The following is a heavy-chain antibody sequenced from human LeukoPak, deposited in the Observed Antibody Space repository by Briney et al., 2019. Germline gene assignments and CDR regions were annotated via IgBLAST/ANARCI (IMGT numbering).Heavy chain of an antibody. D-gene: IGHD1-1*01. CDR3: ARVIHNFDLDI. J-gene: IGHJ3*02. CDR2: INTNSGGT. Sequence: ASVKVSCKASGYTFTGYYMHWVRQAHGQGNEWMGWINTNSGGTKYEQKFQGRVTMTRDTSISTAYMELSRLRSDDTAVYYCARVIHNFDLDIWGQGTMVTVSS. CDR1: GYTFTGYY. V-gene: IGHV1-2*02.